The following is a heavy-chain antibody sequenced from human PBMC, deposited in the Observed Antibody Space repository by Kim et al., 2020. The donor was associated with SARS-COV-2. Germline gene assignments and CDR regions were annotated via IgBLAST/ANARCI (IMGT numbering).Heavy chain of an antibody. D-gene: IGHD3-3*01. V-gene: IGHV3-23*01. J-gene: IGHJ6*02. Sequence: ADSAKGRFTISRDNSKNTLYLQMNSLRAEDTAVYYCAKMEYHSSYGMDVWGQGTTVTVSS. CDR3: AKMEYHSSYGMDV.